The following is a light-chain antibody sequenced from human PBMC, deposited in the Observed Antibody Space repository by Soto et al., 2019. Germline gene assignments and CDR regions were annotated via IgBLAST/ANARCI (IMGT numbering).Light chain of an antibody. CDR3: QQYGSSPHT. CDR1: QSVSSSY. V-gene: IGKV3-20*01. Sequence: EIVLTQSPGTLSLSPGERATLSCRASQSVSSSYLAWYQHKPGQAPRLLIYGASSRATGIPDRFSGSGSGTGFTLTISRLEPEDCVAYYCQQYGSSPHTFGQGTKLEIK. CDR2: GAS. J-gene: IGKJ2*01.